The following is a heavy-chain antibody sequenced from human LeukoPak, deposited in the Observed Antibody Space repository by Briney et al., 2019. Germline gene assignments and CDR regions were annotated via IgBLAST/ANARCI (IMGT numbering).Heavy chain of an antibody. J-gene: IGHJ5*02. CDR3: ATLWFGESTNWFDP. CDR1: GYTFTDYY. Sequence: ASVKVSCKASGYTFTDYYMHWVRQAPGKGLEWMGGFDPEDGETIYAQKFQGRVTMTEDTSTDTAYMELSSLRSEDTAVYYCATLWFGESTNWFDPWGQGTLVTVSS. CDR2: FDPEDGET. D-gene: IGHD3-10*01. V-gene: IGHV1-24*01.